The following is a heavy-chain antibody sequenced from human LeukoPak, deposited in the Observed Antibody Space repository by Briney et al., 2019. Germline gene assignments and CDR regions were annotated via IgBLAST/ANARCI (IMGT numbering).Heavy chain of an antibody. CDR1: GYTLTELS. Sequence: ASVKVSCKVYGYTLTELSMHWVRQAPGKGLEWMGGFDPEDGETIYAQKFQGRVTMTEDTSTDTAYMELSSLRSEDTAVYYCATAGPTKDQRVITMVRGVPYWFDPWGQGTLVTVSS. CDR3: ATAGPTKDQRVITMVRGVPYWFDP. D-gene: IGHD3-10*01. CDR2: FDPEDGET. J-gene: IGHJ5*02. V-gene: IGHV1-24*01.